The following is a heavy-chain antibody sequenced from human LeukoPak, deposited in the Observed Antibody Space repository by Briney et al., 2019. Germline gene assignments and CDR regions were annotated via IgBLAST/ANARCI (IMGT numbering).Heavy chain of an antibody. D-gene: IGHD3-3*01. Sequence: PGRSLRLSCAASGFTFDDYAMHWVRQARGKGLDWVSGISWNGGSIGYADSVKGRFTISRDNAKNSLYLQMNSLRAEDTALYYCAKDMGWSGYSGRLPQRNYYYYYGMDVWGQGTTVTVSS. CDR1: GFTFDDYA. CDR2: ISWNGGSI. V-gene: IGHV3-9*01. J-gene: IGHJ6*02. CDR3: AKDMGWSGYSGRLPQRNYYYYYGMDV.